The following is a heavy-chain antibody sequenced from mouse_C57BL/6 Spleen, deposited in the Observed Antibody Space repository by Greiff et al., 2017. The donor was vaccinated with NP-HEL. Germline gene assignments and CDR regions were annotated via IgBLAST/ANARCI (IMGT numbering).Heavy chain of an antibody. D-gene: IGHD2-4*01. Sequence: EVQRVESGPGLVKPSQSLSLTCSVTGYSITSGYYWNWIRQFPGNKLEWMGYISYDGSNNYNPSLKNRISITRDTSKNQFFLKLNSVTTEDTATYYCARVGDYDVIDYWGQGTTLTVSS. CDR2: ISYDGSN. V-gene: IGHV3-6*01. CDR3: ARVGDYDVIDY. J-gene: IGHJ2*01. CDR1: GYSITSGYY.